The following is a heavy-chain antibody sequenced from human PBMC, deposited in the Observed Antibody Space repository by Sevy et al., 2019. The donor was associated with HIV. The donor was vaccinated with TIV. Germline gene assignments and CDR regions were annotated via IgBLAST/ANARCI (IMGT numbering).Heavy chain of an antibody. Sequence: GGSLRLSCTVSGFTLKSHTMYWVRQAPGKGLEWVAFISADAKKQNYADSVKGRFTISRDNFKNTLYLQVNSLRAEDTAIYYCARDLTERHTTDYWGQGILVTVSS. D-gene: IGHD7-27*01. J-gene: IGHJ4*02. CDR3: ARDLTERHTTDY. CDR1: GFTLKSHT. CDR2: ISADAKKQ. V-gene: IGHV3-30*04.